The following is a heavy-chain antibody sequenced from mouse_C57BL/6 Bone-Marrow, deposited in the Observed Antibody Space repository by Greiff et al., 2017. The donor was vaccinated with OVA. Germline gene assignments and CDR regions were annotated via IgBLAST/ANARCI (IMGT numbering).Heavy chain of an antibody. J-gene: IGHJ2*01. V-gene: IGHV1-81*01. CDR2: IYPRSGNT. Sequence: VQLQQSGAELARPGASVKLSCKASSYTFTSYGISWVKQRTGQGLEWIGEIYPRSGNTYYNEKFKGKATLTADKSSSTAYMELRSLTSEDSAVYFCAREGGYYYGHFDYWGQGTTLTVSS. CDR1: SYTFTSYG. CDR3: AREGGYYYGHFDY. D-gene: IGHD1-1*01.